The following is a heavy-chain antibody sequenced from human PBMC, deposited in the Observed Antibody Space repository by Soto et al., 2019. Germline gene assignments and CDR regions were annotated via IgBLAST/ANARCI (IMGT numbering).Heavy chain of an antibody. CDR2: ISGSGATT. CDR1: GFTFSSYA. J-gene: IGHJ5*01. CDR3: TKSSVHCSGGSCFDF. Sequence: EVQLLESGGGFIQSGGSLRLSCAASGFTFSSYAMSWVRQAPGKRLEWLSLISGSGATTYYADSVKGRFIVSRDKSKNTVYLQMNSLRADDTDLYYCTKSSVHCSGGSCFDFWGQGTLVTVSS. D-gene: IGHD2-15*01. V-gene: IGHV3-23*01.